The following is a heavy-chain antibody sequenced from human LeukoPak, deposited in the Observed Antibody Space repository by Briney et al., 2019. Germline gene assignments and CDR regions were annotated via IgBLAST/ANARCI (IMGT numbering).Heavy chain of an antibody. V-gene: IGHV4-59*01. CDR1: GGSISSYY. J-gene: IGHJ4*02. D-gene: IGHD3-9*01. CDR2: IYYSGST. Sequence: SETLSLTCTVSGGSISSYYWSWIRQPPGKGLEWIGYIYYSGSTNYNPSLKSRVTISVDTSKNQFSLKLSSVTAADTAVYYCARLTYYDILTGFFDYWGQGTLVTVSS. CDR3: ARLTYYDILTGFFDY.